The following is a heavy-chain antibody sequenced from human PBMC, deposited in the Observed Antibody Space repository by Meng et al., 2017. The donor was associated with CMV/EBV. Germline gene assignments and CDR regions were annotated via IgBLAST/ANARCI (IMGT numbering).Heavy chain of an antibody. D-gene: IGHD3-3*01. V-gene: IGHV1-2*02. J-gene: IGHJ3*02. CDR2: TNPNSGGT. CDR1: GYTFTGYY. Sequence: ASVKVSCKASGYTFTGYYMHWVRQAPGQGLEWMGWTNPNSGGTNYAQKFQGRVTMTRDTSISTAYMELSRLRSDDTAVYYCARTYYDFWSGYYGADAFDIWGQGTMVTVSS. CDR3: ARTYYDFWSGYYGADAFDI.